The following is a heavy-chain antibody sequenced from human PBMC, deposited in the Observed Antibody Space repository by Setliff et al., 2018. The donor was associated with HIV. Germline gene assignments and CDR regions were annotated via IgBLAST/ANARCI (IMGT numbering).Heavy chain of an antibody. CDR2: IYSGGNR. D-gene: IGHD2-2*01. CDR1: GFTVSGNY. J-gene: IGHJ3*02. Sequence: GGSLRLSCAAPGFTVSGNYLNWVRQAPGKGLEWVSVIYSGGNRNYADSVKGRFTISRDISKNTLYLQMNSLTSEDTAVYYCAAQYLRVDDAFDIWGQGTMVTVSS. CDR3: AAQYLRVDDAFDI. V-gene: IGHV3-66*02.